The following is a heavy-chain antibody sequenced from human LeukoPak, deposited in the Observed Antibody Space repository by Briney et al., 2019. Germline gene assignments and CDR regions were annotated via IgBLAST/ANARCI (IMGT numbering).Heavy chain of an antibody. CDR2: INPSGGST. CDR3: AINPDSSGGGSDWYFDL. Sequence: ASVKVSCKASGYTFTSDNMHWVRHAPGQGREWRGIINPSGGSTSYAQKYQGRVTLTRDTSTSTVYMDVSRLRSDDTAVYYCAINPDSSGGGSDWYFDLWGRGTLVTVSS. D-gene: IGHD3-22*01. J-gene: IGHJ2*01. V-gene: IGHV1-46*01. CDR1: GYTFTSDN.